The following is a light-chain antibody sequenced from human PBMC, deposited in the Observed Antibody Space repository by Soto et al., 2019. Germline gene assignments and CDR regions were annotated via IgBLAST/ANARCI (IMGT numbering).Light chain of an antibody. CDR1: QSISAY. CDR3: QQSYSTPPGT. V-gene: IGKV3-11*01. J-gene: IGKJ1*01. CDR2: DGS. Sequence: DIALTRSPTTLSLSPGRRPILYCRTSQSISAYLAWYQQKPGLPPRLFIYDGSNRATGVPARFSGIGSGTDFTLTIRSLETEDFATYYGQQSYSTPPGTFCQGTKV.